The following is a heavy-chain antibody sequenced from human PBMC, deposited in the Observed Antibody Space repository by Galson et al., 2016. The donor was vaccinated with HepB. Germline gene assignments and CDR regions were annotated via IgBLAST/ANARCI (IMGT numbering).Heavy chain of an antibody. J-gene: IGHJ3*02. CDR1: GFTVSGKY. Sequence: SLRLSCAASGFTVSGKYMSWARLAPGKGLEWVSVIFSVDATYYRDSVKGRITISRDSSKTTPYLLMNNLRAEDTAVYYCEGYSDPFDIWGQGTMVTVSS. CDR3: EGYSDPFDI. CDR2: IFSVDAT. D-gene: IGHD3-22*01. V-gene: IGHV3-53*01.